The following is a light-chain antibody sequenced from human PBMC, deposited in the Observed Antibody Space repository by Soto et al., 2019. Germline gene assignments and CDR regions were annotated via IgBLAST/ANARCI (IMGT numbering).Light chain of an antibody. Sequence: DIHLTQSPACLSASIGDKVTITCRASEDISSHLAWYQQRPGKPPNLLIYSASTLQSGVPSRFSGSGSGTEFTLTISSLQTEDFATYFCQQINSYPVTFGGGTKVDIQ. V-gene: IGKV1-9*01. CDR2: SAS. CDR1: EDISSH. CDR3: QQINSYPVT. J-gene: IGKJ4*01.